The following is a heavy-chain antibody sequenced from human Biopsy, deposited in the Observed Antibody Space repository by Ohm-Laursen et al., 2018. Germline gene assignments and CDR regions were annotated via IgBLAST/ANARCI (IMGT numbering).Heavy chain of an antibody. Sequence: GTLSLTCTVSGGSISSYYWSWIRQPPGQGLEWIGNIYYTGSTNYNPSHKSRVTISVDTSMNHLSLRLTSVTAADTAVYYCARHAPSYSGSYWRYFDLWGRGTLVTVSS. CDR1: GGSISSYY. V-gene: IGHV4-59*08. CDR3: ARHAPSYSGSYWRYFDL. D-gene: IGHD1-26*01. CDR2: IYYTGST. J-gene: IGHJ2*01.